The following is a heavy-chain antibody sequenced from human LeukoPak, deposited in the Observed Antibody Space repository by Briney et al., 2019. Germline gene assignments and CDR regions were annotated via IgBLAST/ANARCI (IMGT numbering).Heavy chain of an antibody. J-gene: IGHJ3*02. CDR1: GGSISSANW. CDR3: TREGLNDYNNPTDAFDI. D-gene: IGHD4-11*01. V-gene: IGHV4-4*02. CDR2: IHHSGTT. Sequence: SGTLSLTCAVSGGSISSANWWSWVRPPPGKGLEWIGEIHHSGTTTYNPSLKSRLTISVDKSKNQFSLTLNSVTAADTAVYFCTREGLNDYNNPTDAFDIWGQGTMVTVPS.